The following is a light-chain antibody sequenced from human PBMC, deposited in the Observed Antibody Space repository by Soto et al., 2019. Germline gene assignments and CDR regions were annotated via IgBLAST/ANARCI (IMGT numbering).Light chain of an antibody. V-gene: IGKV1-12*01. J-gene: IGKJ4*01. CDR3: QQANSSTLT. CDR1: QGIRSW. CDR2: AAS. Sequence: DLQMTQSPSSVSASVGDRFTITCRASQGIRSWLAWYQQKKGKAPKLLIYAASSLQSGVPSRLSGSGYGTDLTITISSLQHEDFETYYCQQANSSTLTFGGGTKVDIK.